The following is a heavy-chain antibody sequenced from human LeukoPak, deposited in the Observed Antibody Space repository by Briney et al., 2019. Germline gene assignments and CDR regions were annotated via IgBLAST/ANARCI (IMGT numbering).Heavy chain of an antibody. V-gene: IGHV4-34*01. D-gene: IGHD3-9*01. J-gene: IGHJ4*02. CDR3: AREVLRYFDWSIMFDY. CDR1: GGSFSGYY. Sequence: PSETLSLTCAVYGGSFSGYYWSWIRQPPGKGLEWIGEINHSGSTNYNPPLKSRVTISVDTSKNQFSLKLSSVTAADTAVYYCAREVLRYFDWSIMFDYWGQGTLVTVSS. CDR2: INHSGST.